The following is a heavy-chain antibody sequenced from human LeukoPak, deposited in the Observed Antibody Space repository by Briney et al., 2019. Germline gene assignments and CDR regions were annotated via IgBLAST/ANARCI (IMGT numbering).Heavy chain of an antibody. Sequence: GASVKASCKASGYTFTTYAIHWVRQAPGRSLEWMGRINAGNGDAKYSQNFHDRITITRDTSASTVYMGLTSLRSEDTAVYYCGKSAPSGFDPWGRGTLVTVSS. V-gene: IGHV1-3*01. CDR2: INAGNGDA. CDR3: GKSAPSGFDP. CDR1: GYTFTTYA. J-gene: IGHJ5*02.